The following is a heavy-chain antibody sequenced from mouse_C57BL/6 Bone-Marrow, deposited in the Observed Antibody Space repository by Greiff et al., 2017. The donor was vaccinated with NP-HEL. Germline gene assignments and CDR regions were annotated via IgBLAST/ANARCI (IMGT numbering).Heavy chain of an antibody. J-gene: IGHJ2*01. Sequence: EVQLQQSGAELVRPGASVKLSCTASGFNIKDDYMHWVKQRPDQGLEWIGWIDPENGDTEYASKFQGKATITADTSSNPAYLQLSTLTSEDTAVYYCTTETAQATFDYWGQGTTLTVSS. CDR2: IDPENGDT. D-gene: IGHD3-2*02. CDR1: GFNIKDDY. V-gene: IGHV14-4*01. CDR3: TTETAQATFDY.